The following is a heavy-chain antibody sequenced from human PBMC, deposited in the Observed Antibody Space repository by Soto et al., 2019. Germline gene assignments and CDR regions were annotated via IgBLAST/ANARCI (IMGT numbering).Heavy chain of an antibody. J-gene: IGHJ6*02. V-gene: IGHV3-23*01. CDR2: ISGSGGST. D-gene: IGHD6-19*01. CDR3: ATLPTYSSCEVGFYYYYGMDV. Sequence: GESLRLFCAASGFTFSSYDMSWVRQAPGKGLEWAAAISGSGGSTDYADSVKGRFTISRDNAKNTLYLQMNSLRAEDTAVYYCATLPTYSSCEVGFYYYYGMDVWGQGTTVTVSS. CDR1: GFTFSSYD.